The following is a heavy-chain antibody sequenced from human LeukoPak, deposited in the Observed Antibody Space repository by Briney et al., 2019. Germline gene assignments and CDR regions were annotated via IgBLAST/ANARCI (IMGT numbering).Heavy chain of an antibody. CDR1: GFTFSTYT. J-gene: IGHJ6*02. D-gene: IGHD3-9*01. CDR3: ARTSGDWLSWAWIGVDV. CDR2: IEHSGST. V-gene: IGHV4-34*01. Sequence: GSLRLSYAASGFTFSTYTMNWVRRAPGKGLEWIGEIEHSGSTKYNPSLKSRVTISVDTSKNQFSLKVSSVTAADTAVYYCARTSGDWLSWAWIGVDVWGQGTTVTVSS.